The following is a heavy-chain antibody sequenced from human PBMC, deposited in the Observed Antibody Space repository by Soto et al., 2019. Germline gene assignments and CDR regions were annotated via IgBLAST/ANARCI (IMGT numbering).Heavy chain of an antibody. J-gene: IGHJ4*02. CDR2: INPSGGST. CDR1: GYTFTNYY. D-gene: IGHD3-22*01. CDR3: AREGLISMRDYYFTY. Sequence: EASVKVSCKASGYTFTNYYIHWVRQAPGQGLEWMGIINPSGGSTSYAQRFRGRVTMTRDTSTSTVYMDLSGLRSEDTAVYYCAREGLISMRDYYFTYWGQGSMVTVSS. V-gene: IGHV1-46*01.